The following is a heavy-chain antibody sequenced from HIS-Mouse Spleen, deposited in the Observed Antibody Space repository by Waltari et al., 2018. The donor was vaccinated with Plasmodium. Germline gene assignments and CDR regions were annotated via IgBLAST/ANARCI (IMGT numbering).Heavy chain of an antibody. CDR2: INHSGST. CDR3: ARGPGYSSGWYYFDY. V-gene: IGHV4-34*01. J-gene: IGHJ4*02. D-gene: IGHD6-19*01. CDR1: GGSLSGYY. Sequence: QVQLQQWGAGLLKPSETLSLTCDVYGGSLSGYYWSWIRQPPGKGLEWIGEINHSGSTNYNPSLKSRVTISVDTSKNQFSLKLSSVTAADTAVYYCARGPGYSSGWYYFDYWGQGTLVTVSS.